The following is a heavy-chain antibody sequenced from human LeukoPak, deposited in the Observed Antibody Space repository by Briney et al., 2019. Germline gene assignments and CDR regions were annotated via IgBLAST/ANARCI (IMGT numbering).Heavy chain of an antibody. J-gene: IGHJ3*02. CDR1: GGSISGDNYY. V-gene: IGHV4-30-2*01. CDR2: IFDSGKA. Sequence: PSQTLSLTCTVSGGSISGDNYYWSWHRPPPGQELEWIIYIFDSGKAFSNPSHDSLPAISLDRTKNQFSLNLSSVTAADTAVYYCDGLWGGAFDIWGQGTLVTVSS. D-gene: IGHD3-16*01. CDR3: DGLWGGAFDI.